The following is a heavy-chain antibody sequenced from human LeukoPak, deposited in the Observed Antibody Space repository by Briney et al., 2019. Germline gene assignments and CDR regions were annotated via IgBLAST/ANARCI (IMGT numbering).Heavy chain of an antibody. CDR1: GFSFSTYD. CDR2: VGTNEDT. J-gene: IGHJ4*02. D-gene: IGHD5-18*01. Sequence: GGSLRLSCVASGFSFSTYDMYWVRQAAGRGPEWVSAVGTNEDTYYLASVKGRFTISRDNSKNTLYLQMNSLRAEDTAVYYCAKPRNTYVPLPIDYWGQGTLVTVSS. V-gene: IGHV3-13*01. CDR3: AKPRNTYVPLPIDY.